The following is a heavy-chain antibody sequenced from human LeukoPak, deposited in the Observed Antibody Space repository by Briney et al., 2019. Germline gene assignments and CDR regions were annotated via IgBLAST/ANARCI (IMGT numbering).Heavy chain of an antibody. CDR1: GFTFSSYA. CDR2: VRYDGSNK. CDR3: AKGTTVTTYSHFDY. V-gene: IGHV3-30*02. Sequence: GGSLRLSCAASGFTFSSYAMPWVRQAPGKGLEWVAFVRYDGSNKYYADSVRGRFTISRDNSKNTLYLQLNSLRAEDTAVYYCAKGTTVTTYSHFDYWGQGTLVTVSS. J-gene: IGHJ4*02. D-gene: IGHD4-17*01.